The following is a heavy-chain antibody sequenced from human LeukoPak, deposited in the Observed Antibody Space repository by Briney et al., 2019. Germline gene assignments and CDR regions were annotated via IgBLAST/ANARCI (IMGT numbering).Heavy chain of an antibody. V-gene: IGHV3-23*01. CDR3: DPVGATGDFGY. Sequence: GGSLRLSCAASGFTFSSYAMSWVRQAPGKGLEWVSAISGSGGSTYYADFVKGRFTISRDNSKNTLYLQMNSLRAEDTAVYYCDPVGATGDFGYWGQGTLVTVSS. CDR1: GFTFSSYA. CDR2: ISGSGGST. J-gene: IGHJ4*02. D-gene: IGHD1-26*01.